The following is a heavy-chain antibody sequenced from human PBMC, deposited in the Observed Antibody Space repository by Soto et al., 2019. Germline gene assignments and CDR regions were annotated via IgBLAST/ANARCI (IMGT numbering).Heavy chain of an antibody. CDR1: GYTFTSYG. CDR2: ISAYNGNT. Sequence: ASVKVSCKASGYTFTSYGISWVRRAPGQGLEWMGWISAYNGNTNYAQKLQGRVTMTTDTSTSTAYMELRSLRSDDTAVYYCASRTQLWLRGAFDIWGQGTMVTVSS. D-gene: IGHD5-18*01. J-gene: IGHJ3*02. V-gene: IGHV1-18*04. CDR3: ASRTQLWLRGAFDI.